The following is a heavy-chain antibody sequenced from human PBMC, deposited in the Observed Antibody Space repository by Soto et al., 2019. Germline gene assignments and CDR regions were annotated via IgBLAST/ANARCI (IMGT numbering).Heavy chain of an antibody. V-gene: IGHV1-69*12. J-gene: IGHJ4*02. CDR3: ASGIQLWLRRINNGYSG. D-gene: IGHD5-18*01. Sequence: QVQLEQSGAEVKKPESSVKVSCKAPGGTFSTYAIRWVRQAPGQGLEWMGGIIPMFGTANYAQRFQDRVTITADESTNTVYMELCSLRSEDTAVYFCASGIQLWLRRINNGYSGWGQGTLVTVSS. CDR1: GGTFSTYA. CDR2: IIPMFGTA.